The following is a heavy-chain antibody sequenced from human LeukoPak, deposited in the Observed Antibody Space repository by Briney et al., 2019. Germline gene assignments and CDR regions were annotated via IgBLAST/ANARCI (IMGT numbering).Heavy chain of an antibody. CDR2: IRGSGTT. V-gene: IGHV3-69-1*01. Sequence: GGSLRLSCAASGFTFSTYPMNWVRQAPGKGLEWISHIRGSGTTDYADSVKGRFTISRDNAKNSQYLQLSSLRAEDTAVYYCARDYDYGFDNWGQGTLVTVSS. D-gene: IGHD4-17*01. CDR1: GFTFSTYP. J-gene: IGHJ4*02. CDR3: ARDYDYGFDN.